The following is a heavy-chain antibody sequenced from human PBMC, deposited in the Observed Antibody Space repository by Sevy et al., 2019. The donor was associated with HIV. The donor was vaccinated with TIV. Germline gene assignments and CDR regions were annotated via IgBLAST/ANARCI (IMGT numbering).Heavy chain of an antibody. CDR1: GYTFTSYY. CDR3: ARVGIAVTVDY. V-gene: IGHV1-46*01. Sequence: ALVKVSCKASGYTFTSYYMHWVRQAPGQGLEWMGIINPSGGSTSYAQKFQGRVTMTRDTSTSTVYMELSSLRSEDTAVYYCARVGIAVTVDYWGQGTLVTVSS. D-gene: IGHD6-19*01. J-gene: IGHJ4*02. CDR2: INPSGGST.